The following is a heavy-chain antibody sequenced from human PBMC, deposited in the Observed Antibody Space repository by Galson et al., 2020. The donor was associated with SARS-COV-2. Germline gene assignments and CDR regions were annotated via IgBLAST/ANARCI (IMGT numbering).Heavy chain of an antibody. Sequence: SETLSLTCTVSGDSISNDAYFWAWLRQPPGQGLEWIGSLSYSGKSYSNPSLKSRIDISLDTSKNQFSLKLTSVTVADTSVYYCARTKGYCGGHCPGTHPVDYWGQGTLVTVSS. J-gene: IGHJ4*02. CDR2: LSYSGKS. CDR1: GDSISNDAYF. V-gene: IGHV4-39*07. D-gene: IGHD2-21*02. CDR3: ARTKGYCGGHCPGTHPVDY.